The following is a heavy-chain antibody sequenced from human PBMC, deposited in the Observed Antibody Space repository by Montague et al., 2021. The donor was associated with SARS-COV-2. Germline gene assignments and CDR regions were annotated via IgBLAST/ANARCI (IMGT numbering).Heavy chain of an antibody. D-gene: IGHD1-1*01. CDR3: VRDQGRSNWNYPDY. J-gene: IGHJ4*02. CDR2: VYNSGST. CDR1: GGSISGNY. V-gene: IGHV4-4*07. Sequence: SETLSLTCTVSGGSISGNYWCWFRQSDRQGMELIGRVYNSGSTSSNPSLKRRITMSVDTSKNQFSLKLSSVTDADTADYYCVRDQGRSNWNYPDYWGQGTLVTVSS.